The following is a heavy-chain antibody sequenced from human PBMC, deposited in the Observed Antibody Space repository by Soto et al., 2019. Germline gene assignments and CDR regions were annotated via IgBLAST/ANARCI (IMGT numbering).Heavy chain of an antibody. CDR3: TRGEGGFDY. CDR1: GFTFSNYD. Sequence: EVQLVESGGGLVQPGGSLRLSCAASGFTFSNYDFHWVRQATGKGLEWVSAIGTAGDTYYAGSVKGRFTISRENATNSLFIQTNSLRAGDTAVYYCTRGEGGFDYWCQGTLVTVSS. J-gene: IGHJ4*02. V-gene: IGHV3-13*01. D-gene: IGHD3-16*01. CDR2: IGTAGDT.